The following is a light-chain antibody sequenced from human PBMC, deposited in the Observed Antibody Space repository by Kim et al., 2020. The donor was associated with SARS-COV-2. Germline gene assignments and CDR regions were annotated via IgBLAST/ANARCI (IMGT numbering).Light chain of an antibody. CDR1: SGHSSYA. CDR3: QTWGTGIRV. CDR2: LNSDGSH. J-gene: IGLJ3*02. Sequence: QLVLTQSPSASASLGASVKLTCTLSSGHSSYAIEWHQQQPEKGPRYLMKLNSDGSHSKGDGIPDRFSGSSSGAERYLTISSLQSEDEADYYCQTWGTGIRVFGGGTQLTVL. V-gene: IGLV4-69*01.